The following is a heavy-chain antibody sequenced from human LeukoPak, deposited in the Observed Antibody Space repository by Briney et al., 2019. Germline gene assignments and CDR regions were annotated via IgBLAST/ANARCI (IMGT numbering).Heavy chain of an antibody. Sequence: GGSLRLSCAASGFTLSSYAMHWVRQAPGKGLEWVAVISYDGSNKYYADSVKGRFTISRDNSKNSVYLQMSSLRAEDTAMYHCVKDLGGAWAFDIWGQGTMVTVSS. CDR3: VKDLGGAWAFDI. CDR1: GFTLSSYA. J-gene: IGHJ3*02. V-gene: IGHV3-30*14. CDR2: ISYDGSNK. D-gene: IGHD1-26*01.